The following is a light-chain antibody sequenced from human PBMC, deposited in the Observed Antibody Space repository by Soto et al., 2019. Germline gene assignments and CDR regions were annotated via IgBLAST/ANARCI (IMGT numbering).Light chain of an antibody. CDR2: DVS. Sequence: QSALTQPASVSGSPGQAITISCSGTSSDVGAFNYVSWYQQHPGKAPKLMIYDVSNRPSGVSNRFSGSKSGNTASLTISCLRAEDEADYYCNSYTSNNTYVFGTGTKLTVL. CDR1: SSDVGAFNY. CDR3: NSYTSNNTYV. J-gene: IGLJ1*01. V-gene: IGLV2-14*03.